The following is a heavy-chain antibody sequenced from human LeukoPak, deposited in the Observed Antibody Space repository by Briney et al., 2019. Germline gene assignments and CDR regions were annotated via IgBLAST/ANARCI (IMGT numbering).Heavy chain of an antibody. CDR2: VDPEDGET. Sequence: ASVKVSCKVSGYTFTDYCMHWVQQAPGKGLEWMGLVDPEDGETIYAEKFQGRVTITADTSTDTAYMELSSLRSEDTAVYYCATDTQAGWYCSGGSCYSSRYYYMDVWGKGTTVTVSS. J-gene: IGHJ6*03. D-gene: IGHD2-15*01. CDR3: ATDTQAGWYCSGGSCYSSRYYYMDV. V-gene: IGHV1-69-2*01. CDR1: GYTFTDYC.